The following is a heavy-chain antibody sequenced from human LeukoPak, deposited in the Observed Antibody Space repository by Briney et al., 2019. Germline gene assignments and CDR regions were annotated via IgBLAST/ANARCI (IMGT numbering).Heavy chain of an antibody. Sequence: GGSLRLSCAASGFTFSTSWIDWARQAPGKGLEWVANIKEDGSLTFYVDSVKGRFTISRDNAKNSLYLQMNSLRVDDTAVYYCARDRGYKAFDIWGQGTMVTVSS. CDR2: IKEDGSLT. CDR1: GFTFSTSW. V-gene: IGHV3-7*03. CDR3: ARDRGYKAFDI. J-gene: IGHJ3*02. D-gene: IGHD5-18*01.